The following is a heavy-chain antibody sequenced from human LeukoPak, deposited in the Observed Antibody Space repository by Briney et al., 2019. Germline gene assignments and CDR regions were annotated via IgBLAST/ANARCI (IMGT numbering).Heavy chain of an antibody. V-gene: IGHV4-59*01. J-gene: IGHJ6*03. CDR3: ARDRYYYDSSGYIRMDV. CDR1: GGSISSYY. D-gene: IGHD3-22*01. CDR2: IYYSGST. Sequence: SSETLSLTCTVSGGSISSYYWSWIRQPPGKGLEWIGYIYYSGSTNYNPSLKSRVTISVDTSKNQFSLELSSVTAADTAVYYCARDRYYYDSSGYIRMDVWGKGTTVTISS.